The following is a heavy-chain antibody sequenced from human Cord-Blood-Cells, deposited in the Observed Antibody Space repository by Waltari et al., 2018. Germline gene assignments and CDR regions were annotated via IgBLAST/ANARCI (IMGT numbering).Heavy chain of an antibody. CDR1: GGPISSSSYS. CDR3: ARHYDARYDFWSGYYFDY. D-gene: IGHD3-3*01. J-gene: IGHJ4*02. Sequence: QLQLQESGPGLVKPSETLSLTCTVPGGPISSSSYSCGWILQPPGKGPEWIGGIYYSGSTYYNPSLKSRVTISVDTSKNQFSLKLSSVTAADTAVYYCARHYDARYDFWSGYYFDYWGQGTLVTVSS. V-gene: IGHV4-39*01. CDR2: IYYSGST.